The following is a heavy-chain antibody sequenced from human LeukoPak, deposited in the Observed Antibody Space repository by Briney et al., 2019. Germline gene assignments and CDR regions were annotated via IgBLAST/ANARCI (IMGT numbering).Heavy chain of an antibody. V-gene: IGHV3-33*08. J-gene: IGHJ4*02. CDR2: IWYDGSNK. CDR3: ARDGLPGNLDY. CDR1: GFTFSSYS. D-gene: IGHD1-26*01. Sequence: GGSLRLSCAASGFTFSSYSMNWVRQAPGKGLEWVAVIWYDGSNKYYADSVKGRFTISRDNSKNTLYLQMNSLRAEDTAVYYCARDGLPGNLDYWGQGTLVTVSS.